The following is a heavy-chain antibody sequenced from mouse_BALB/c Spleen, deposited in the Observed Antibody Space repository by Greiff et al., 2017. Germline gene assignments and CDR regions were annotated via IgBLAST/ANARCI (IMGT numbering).Heavy chain of an antibody. CDR2: ISSGGSYT. CDR1: GFTFSSYT. D-gene: IGHD2-1*01. J-gene: IGHJ1*01. CDR3: TRHGNYEGWYFDV. Sequence: EVQLVESGGGLVKPGGSLKLSCAASGFTFSSYTMSWVRQTPEKRLEWVATISSGGSYTYYPDSVKGRFTISRDNAKNTLYLQMSSLKSEDTAMYYCTRHGNYEGWYFDVWGAGTTVTVSS. V-gene: IGHV5-6-4*01.